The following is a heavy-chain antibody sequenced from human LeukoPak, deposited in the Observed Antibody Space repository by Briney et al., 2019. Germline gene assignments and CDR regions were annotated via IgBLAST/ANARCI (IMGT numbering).Heavy chain of an antibody. CDR1: GGSISSYY. CDR2: IYYSGST. D-gene: IGHD3-22*01. J-gene: IGHJ4*02. Sequence: SETLSLTCTVSGGSISSYYWSWIRQPPGKGLEWIGYIYYSGSTSYNPSLKSRVTISVDTSKNQFSLKLSSVTAADTAVYYCAREVLTHYYDSSGYFDYWGQGTLVTVSS. V-gene: IGHV4-59*01. CDR3: AREVLTHYYDSSGYFDY.